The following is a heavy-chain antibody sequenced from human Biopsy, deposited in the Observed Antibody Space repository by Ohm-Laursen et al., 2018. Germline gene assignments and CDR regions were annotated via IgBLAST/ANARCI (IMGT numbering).Heavy chain of an antibody. CDR2: FDREERKT. J-gene: IGHJ4*02. CDR1: GYTLTELS. Sequence: ASVKVSCNVSGYTLTELSIHWVRQTGGKGLEWMGGFDREERKTVYAEKFQGRVTMTEDTSIDTVYMEVTSLRSDDTAVYYCATGPYYDTRFYYNVRPFDFWGQGTLVTVSS. CDR3: ATGPYYDTRFYYNVRPFDF. V-gene: IGHV1-24*01. D-gene: IGHD3-10*01.